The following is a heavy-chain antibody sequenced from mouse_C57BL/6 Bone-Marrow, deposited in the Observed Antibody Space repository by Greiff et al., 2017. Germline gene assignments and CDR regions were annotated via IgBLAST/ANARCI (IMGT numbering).Heavy chain of an antibody. CDR3: ARDRHYGYWYFDV. J-gene: IGHJ1*03. Sequence: EVQVVESEGGLVQPGSSMKLSCTASGFTFSDYYMAWVRQVPEKGLEWVANINYDGSSTYYLDSLKSRFIISRDNAKNILYLQMSSLKSEDTATYYCARDRHYGYWYFDVWGTGTTVTVSS. V-gene: IGHV5-16*01. CDR2: INYDGSST. D-gene: IGHD1-1*01. CDR1: GFTFSDYY.